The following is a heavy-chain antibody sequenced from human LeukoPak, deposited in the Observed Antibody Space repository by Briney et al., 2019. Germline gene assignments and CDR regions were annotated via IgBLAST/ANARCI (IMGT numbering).Heavy chain of an antibody. CDR3: ARDGLYDSSGYYMDS. V-gene: IGHV4-59*01. Sequence: SETLSLTCTVSGGAISSYYWSWIRQPPGEGLEWIGYIYYSGGTKYNPSLMSRVTISVDRAQNQFSLSLKSVTAAGTAVYYCARDGLYDSSGYYMDSWGQGTLVIVSS. CDR2: IYYSGGT. J-gene: IGHJ4*02. CDR1: GGAISSYY. D-gene: IGHD3-22*01.